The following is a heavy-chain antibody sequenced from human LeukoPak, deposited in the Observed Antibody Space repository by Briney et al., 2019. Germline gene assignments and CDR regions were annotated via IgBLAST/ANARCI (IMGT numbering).Heavy chain of an antibody. CDR3: ARGQAGYGALRGLDY. D-gene: IGHD4-17*01. CDR1: GYTFTSYY. J-gene: IGHJ4*02. Sequence: ASVKVSCKASGYTFTSYYMHWVRQAPGQGLEWMGIINPSGGSTSYAQKFQGRVTMTRDTSTSTVYMELSSLRSEDTAVYYCARGQAGYGALRGLDYWGQGPLVTVSS. V-gene: IGHV1-46*01. CDR2: INPSGGST.